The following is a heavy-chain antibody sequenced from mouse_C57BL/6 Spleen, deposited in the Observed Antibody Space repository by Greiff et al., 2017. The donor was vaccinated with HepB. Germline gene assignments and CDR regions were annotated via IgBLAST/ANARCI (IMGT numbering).Heavy chain of an antibody. V-gene: IGHV5-9-1*02. J-gene: IGHJ3*01. CDR3: TREEKYGNYGFAY. D-gene: IGHD2-10*02. CDR1: GFTFSSYA. Sequence: EVMVVESGEGLVKPGGALKLSCAASGFTFSSYAMSWVRQTPEKRLEWVAYISSGGDYIYYADTVKGRFTSSRDNARNTPYLQMSSLKSEDTAMYYCTREEKYGNYGFAYWGQGTLVTVSA. CDR2: ISSGGDYI.